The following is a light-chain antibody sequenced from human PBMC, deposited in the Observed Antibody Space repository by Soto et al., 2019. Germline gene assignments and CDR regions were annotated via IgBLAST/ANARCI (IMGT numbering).Light chain of an antibody. CDR3: QQYANSPIT. V-gene: IGKV3-20*01. Sequence: ETVLKQSPGTLSLSPREKATLSCRASQIVSSRYLAWYQQKPGQPPRLLIYGASSRATGIPGRFSASGSGTDFTLTITPLEPEDFAVYFCQQYANSPITFGQGTQLEI. CDR2: GAS. CDR1: QIVSSRY. J-gene: IGKJ5*01.